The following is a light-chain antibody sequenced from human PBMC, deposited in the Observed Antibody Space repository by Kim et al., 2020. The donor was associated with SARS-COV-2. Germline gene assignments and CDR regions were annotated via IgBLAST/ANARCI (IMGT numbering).Light chain of an antibody. CDR3: QAWDSSTAV. CDR1: KLGDKY. J-gene: IGLJ3*02. CDR2: QHS. V-gene: IGLV3-1*01. Sequence: SYELTQPPSVSVSPGQTASITCSGTKLGDKYAYWYQQKPGQSPVLVIYQHSKRPSGISQRFSGSSSGNTATLTIGPAQTMDEADYYCQAWDSSTAVFGGG.